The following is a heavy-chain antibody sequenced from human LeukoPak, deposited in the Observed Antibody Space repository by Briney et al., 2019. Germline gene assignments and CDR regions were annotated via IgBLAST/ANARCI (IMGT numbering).Heavy chain of an antibody. CDR3: AKDRYYDSSGMFDY. J-gene: IGHJ4*02. Sequence: GGSLRLSCEASGFTFDDYAMHWVRQAPGKGLEWVSGISWNSGSIGYADSVKGRFTISRDNAKNSLYLQMNSLRAEDMALYYCAKDRYYDSSGMFDYWGQGTLVTVSS. CDR2: ISWNSGSI. D-gene: IGHD3-22*01. V-gene: IGHV3-9*03. CDR1: GFTFDDYA.